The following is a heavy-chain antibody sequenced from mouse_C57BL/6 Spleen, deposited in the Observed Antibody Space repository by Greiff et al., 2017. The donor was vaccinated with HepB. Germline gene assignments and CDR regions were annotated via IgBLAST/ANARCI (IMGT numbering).Heavy chain of an antibody. J-gene: IGHJ2*01. Sequence: QVQLQQPGAELVKPGASVKMSCKASGYTFTSYWITWVKPRPGQGLEWIGDIYPGSGSTNYNEKFKSKATLTVDTSSSTAYMQLSSLTSEDSAVYYCARLYGYDGYFDYWGQGTTLTVSS. CDR1: GYTFTSYW. CDR2: IYPGSGST. V-gene: IGHV1-55*01. CDR3: ARLYGYDGYFDY. D-gene: IGHD2-2*01.